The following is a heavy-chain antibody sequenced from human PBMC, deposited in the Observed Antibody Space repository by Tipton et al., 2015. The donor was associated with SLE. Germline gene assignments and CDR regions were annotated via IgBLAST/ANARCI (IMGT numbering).Heavy chain of an antibody. D-gene: IGHD6-19*01. CDR2: INHSGST. CDR1: GGSISSHY. V-gene: IGHV4-59*11. Sequence: TLSLTCTVSGGSISSHYWSWIRQPPGKGLEWIGEINHSGSTNYNPSLKSRVTISVDTSKNQFSLKLSSVTAADTAVYYCAGSGWPGDYWGQGTLVTVSS. J-gene: IGHJ4*02. CDR3: AGSGWPGDY.